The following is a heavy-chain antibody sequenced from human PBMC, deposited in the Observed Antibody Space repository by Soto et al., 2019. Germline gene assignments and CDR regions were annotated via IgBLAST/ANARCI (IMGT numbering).Heavy chain of an antibody. J-gene: IGHJ6*02. V-gene: IGHV3-30*18. CDR2: ISYDGGNK. D-gene: IGHD2-2*01. CDR1: GFTFSSYG. CDR3: AKVLGYCSSSSCSRQAFYFYGMDV. Sequence: GGSLRLSCAASGFTFSSYGMHWVRQAPGKGLEWVAVISYDGGNKYYADSVKGRFSISRDNPKNTLYLQLNNLRVEDTAVYYCAKVLGYCSSSSCSRQAFYFYGMDVWGQGTTVTVSS.